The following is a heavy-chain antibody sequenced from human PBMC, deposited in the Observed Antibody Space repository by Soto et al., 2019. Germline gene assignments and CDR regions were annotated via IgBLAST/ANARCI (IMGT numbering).Heavy chain of an antibody. CDR3: ARVLSTVGVDY. D-gene: IGHD4-4*01. V-gene: IGHV4-31*03. CDR2: TYYSGYT. CDR1: GGSIRSGGYY. Sequence: QVQLQESGPGLVKPSQTLSLSCTVSGGSIRSGGYYWTWIRQHPGKGLEWIGYTYYSGYTNYNPSTKSRVTVSVDASKNQFSVTLSSVTAADKAVYYCARVLSTVGVDYWGQGTLVTVSS. J-gene: IGHJ4*02.